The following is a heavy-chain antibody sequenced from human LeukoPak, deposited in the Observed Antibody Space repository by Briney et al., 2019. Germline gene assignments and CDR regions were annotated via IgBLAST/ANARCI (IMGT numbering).Heavy chain of an antibody. CDR2: ISGSGGST. D-gene: IGHD3-10*01. Sequence: GSLRLSCAASGFTFSSYAMSWVRQAPGKGLEWVSAISGSGGSTYYADSVKGRFTISRDNSKNTLYLQMNSLRAEDTAVYYCAKDLRFGYGMDVWGQGTTVTVSS. CDR3: AKDLRFGYGMDV. V-gene: IGHV3-23*01. CDR1: GFTFSSYA. J-gene: IGHJ6*02.